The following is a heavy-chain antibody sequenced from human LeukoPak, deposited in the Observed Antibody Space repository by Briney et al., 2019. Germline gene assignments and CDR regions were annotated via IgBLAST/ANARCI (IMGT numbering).Heavy chain of an antibody. Sequence: SETLSLTCAVYGGSITGYYWSWIRQPPGKGLEWVGEIHYTGATSYNPSLKSRATISIDTSKNQVSLNLSSVTAADTAVYYCARGNILSGYCFDFRGQGALVTVSS. D-gene: IGHD3-9*01. CDR1: GGSITGYY. V-gene: IGHV4-34*01. CDR3: ARGNILSGYCFDF. CDR2: IHYTGAT. J-gene: IGHJ4*02.